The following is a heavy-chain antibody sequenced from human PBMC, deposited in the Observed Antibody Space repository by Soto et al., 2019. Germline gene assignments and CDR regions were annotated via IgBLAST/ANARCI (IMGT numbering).Heavy chain of an antibody. CDR3: ARDLQAGTDNVNWFAP. Sequence: QVQLVESGGGVVQPGRSLRLSCAASGFSISRSAMHWVRQAPGKGLEWVAVIAYDGSNRWYADSAKGRFTISRDNSKNTVYLQMSSLRGEDTAVYYCARDLQAGTDNVNWFAPWRQGTLVTVSS. CDR2: IAYDGSNR. V-gene: IGHV3-30*04. CDR1: GFSISRSA. D-gene: IGHD1-1*01. J-gene: IGHJ5*02.